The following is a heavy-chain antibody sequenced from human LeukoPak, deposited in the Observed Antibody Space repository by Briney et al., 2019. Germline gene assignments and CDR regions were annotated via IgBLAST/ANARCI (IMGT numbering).Heavy chain of an antibody. CDR1: GYTFTGYY. J-gene: IGHJ3*02. Sequence: ASVKVSCKASGYTFTGYYMHWVRQAPGQGLEWMGWINPNSGGTNYAQKFQGRVTMTRDTSISTAYMELSRLRSDDTAVYYCARVRMDDFWSGGDAFDIWGQGTMVTVSS. V-gene: IGHV1-2*02. CDR3: ARVRMDDFWSGGDAFDI. CDR2: INPNSGGT. D-gene: IGHD3-3*01.